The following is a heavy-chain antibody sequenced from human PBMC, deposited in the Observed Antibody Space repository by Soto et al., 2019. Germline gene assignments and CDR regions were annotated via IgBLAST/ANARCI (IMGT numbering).Heavy chain of an antibody. Sequence: QVQLAESGGCVVQPGRSLRLSCAASGFTFSNYGMHWVRQAPGKGLEWVAVISYDGSNKYYEDSVKGRVTISRDNSKNTLSLQMNRLRPEDTAVSYCARASRSSSNEPTFAYWGHGPLVNVSP. V-gene: IGHV3-30*03. CDR2: ISYDGSNK. J-gene: IGHJ4*01. CDR3: ARASRSSSNEPTFAY. CDR1: GFTFSNYG. D-gene: IGHD6-13*01.